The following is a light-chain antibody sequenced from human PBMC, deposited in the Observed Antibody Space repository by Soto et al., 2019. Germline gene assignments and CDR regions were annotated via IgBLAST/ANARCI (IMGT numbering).Light chain of an antibody. Sequence: EIVLTQSPGTLSLSPGERATLSCRARQSVSSSYLARYQQKPGQAPRPLIYGASSRAIGIPDRFSGSGSGTDFTLTISRLEPEDFALYYCQQYGSSPWTFGQGTKVEIK. CDR1: QSVSSSY. J-gene: IGKJ1*01. CDR3: QQYGSSPWT. V-gene: IGKV3-20*01. CDR2: GAS.